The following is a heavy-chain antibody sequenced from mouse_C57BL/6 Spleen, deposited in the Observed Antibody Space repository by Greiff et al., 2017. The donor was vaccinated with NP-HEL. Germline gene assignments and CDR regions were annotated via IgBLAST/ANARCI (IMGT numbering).Heavy chain of an antibody. CDR2: IDPSDSET. CDR3: AREVDWDVRFAY. Sequence: VKLQQPGAELVRPGSSVKLSCKASGYTFTSYWMHWVKQRPIQGLEWIGNIDPSDSETHYNQKFKDKATLTVDKSSSTAYMQLSSLTSEDSAVYYCAREVDWDVRFAYWGQGTLVTVSA. CDR1: GYTFTSYW. V-gene: IGHV1-52*01. D-gene: IGHD4-1*01. J-gene: IGHJ3*01.